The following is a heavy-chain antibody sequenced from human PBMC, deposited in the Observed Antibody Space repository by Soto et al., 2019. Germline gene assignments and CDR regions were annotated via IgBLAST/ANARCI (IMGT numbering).Heavy chain of an antibody. D-gene: IGHD6-13*01. J-gene: IGHJ6*02. V-gene: IGHV1-69*13. Sequence: SVKVSCKASGGTFSSYAISWVRQAPGQGLEWMGGIIPIFGTANYAQKFQGRVTITADESTSTAYMELSSLRSEDTAVYYCARDGAAAGTGYGMDVWGQGTTVTVSS. CDR2: IIPIFGTA. CDR3: ARDGAAAGTGYGMDV. CDR1: GGTFSSYA.